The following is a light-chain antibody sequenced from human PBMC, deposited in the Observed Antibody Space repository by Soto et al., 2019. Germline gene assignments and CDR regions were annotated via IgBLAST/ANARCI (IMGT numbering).Light chain of an antibody. CDR2: EVS. CDR3: SSYAGSNNVV. V-gene: IGLV2-8*01. Sequence: QSALTQPPSASGSPGQSVTISCTGTSSDVGGYNYVSWYQQHPGKAPKVMIYEVSKRPSGVPDRFSCSKSGNTASLTVSGLQAEDEADYYCSSYAGSNNVVFGGGTKLTVL. CDR1: SSDVGGYNY. J-gene: IGLJ2*01.